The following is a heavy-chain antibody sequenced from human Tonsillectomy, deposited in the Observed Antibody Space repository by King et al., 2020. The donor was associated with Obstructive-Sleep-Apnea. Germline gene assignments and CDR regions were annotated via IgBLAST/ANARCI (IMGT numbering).Heavy chain of an antibody. J-gene: IGHJ5*02. CDR1: GYSFTTYW. CDR2: IYPGDSDT. CDR3: VRRVAEITVNRGVNSPLAENWFDP. V-gene: IGHV5-51*01. Sequence: VQLVESGAEVKKSGESLKISCKGSGYSFTTYWIGWVRQMPGKGLEWMGIIYPGDSDTRYSPSFQGQVTISVDRSISTAYLQWSSLKASDTAMYYCVRRVAEITVNRGVNSPLAENWFDPWGQGTLVIVSS. D-gene: IGHD3-10*01.